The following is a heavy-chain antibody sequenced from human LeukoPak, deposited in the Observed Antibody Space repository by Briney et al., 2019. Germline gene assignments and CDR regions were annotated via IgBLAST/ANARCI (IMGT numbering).Heavy chain of an antibody. D-gene: IGHD3-9*01. V-gene: IGHV3-23*01. CDR1: GFTFSSYD. CDR2: ISGSGGST. CDR3: AKDLWNYDILTGQDY. Sequence: PGGSLRLSCAASGFTFSSYDMSWVRQAPGKGLEWVSAISGSGGSTYYADSVKGRFTISRDNSKNTLYLQMNSLRAEDTAVYYCAKDLWNYDILTGQDYWGQGTLVTVSS. J-gene: IGHJ4*02.